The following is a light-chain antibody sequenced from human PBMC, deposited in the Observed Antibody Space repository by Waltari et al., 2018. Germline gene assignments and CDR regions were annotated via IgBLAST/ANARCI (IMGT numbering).Light chain of an antibody. CDR1: SGDTGAYNF. V-gene: IGLV2-14*01. CDR3: ASYTTSYTWV. J-gene: IGLJ3*02. CDR2: EVD. Sequence: QSALTQPASMSGSPGQSITISCTGASGDTGAYNFVPWYRQHPGTVPKALIYEVDKRPSGVSSRFSGTKSANTASLTISGLQTEDEADYYCASYTTSYTWVFGGGTKLTVL.